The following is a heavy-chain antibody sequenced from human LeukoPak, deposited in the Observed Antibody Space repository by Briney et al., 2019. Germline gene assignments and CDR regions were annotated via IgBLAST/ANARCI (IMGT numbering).Heavy chain of an antibody. CDR3: ARGGFNMVRGVIIPSNSYFYYMDI. Sequence: GGSLRLSCAASGFTFSAYSMNWVRQAPGKGLEWVSSITSGDFVYFSDSLKGRFTISRDNGKSSLYLQMNSLRAEDTAVYYCARGGFNMVRGVIIPSNSYFYYMDIWGKGTTVTVPS. CDR2: ITSGDFV. CDR1: GFTFSAYS. V-gene: IGHV3-69-1*01. D-gene: IGHD3-10*01. J-gene: IGHJ6*03.